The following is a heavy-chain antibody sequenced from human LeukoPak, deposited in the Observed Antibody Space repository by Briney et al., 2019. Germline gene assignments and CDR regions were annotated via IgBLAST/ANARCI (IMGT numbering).Heavy chain of an antibody. CDR2: RYNSGTT. D-gene: IGHD1-26*01. J-gene: IGHJ6*02. Sequence: SETLSLTCTGSGGSISGYYWGWIRQSPGKGLEWVGNRYNSGTTSYNPSLKSRVTISVDTSKNQFSLKLSSVTAADTAVYYCARGWDSGYNFYGMDVWGQGNAVTVSS. CDR1: GGSISGYY. CDR3: ARGWDSGYNFYGMDV. V-gene: IGHV4-59*01.